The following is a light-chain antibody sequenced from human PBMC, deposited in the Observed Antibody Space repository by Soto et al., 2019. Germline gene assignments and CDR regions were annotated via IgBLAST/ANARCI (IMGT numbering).Light chain of an antibody. CDR3: SSYTSSSTPVV. CDR2: DVS. V-gene: IGLV2-14*01. Sequence: QSALTQPASVSGSPGQSITISCTGTSSDVGGYNYVSWYQQHPGKAPKLMIYDVSNRPSGVSNRFSGSKSGNTASLTISGLQAEDVADYNCSSYTSSSTPVVFGGGTKLTVL. J-gene: IGLJ2*01. CDR1: SSDVGGYNY.